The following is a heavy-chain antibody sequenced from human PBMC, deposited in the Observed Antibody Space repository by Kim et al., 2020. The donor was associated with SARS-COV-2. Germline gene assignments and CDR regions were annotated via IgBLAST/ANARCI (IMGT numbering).Heavy chain of an antibody. CDR2: IWYDGSNK. CDR1: GFTFSSYG. Sequence: GGSLRLSCAASGFTFSSYGMHWVRQAPGKGLEWVAVIWYDGSNKYYADSVKGRFTISRDNSKSTLYLQMNSLRAEDTAVYYCARDRAFGDYDSSDYWGQGTLVTVSS. V-gene: IGHV3-33*01. CDR3: ARDRAFGDYDSSDY. J-gene: IGHJ4*02. D-gene: IGHD3-22*01.